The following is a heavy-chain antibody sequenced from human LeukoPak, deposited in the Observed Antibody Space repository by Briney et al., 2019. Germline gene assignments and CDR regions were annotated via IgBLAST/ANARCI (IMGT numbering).Heavy chain of an antibody. CDR3: ATVTSHYYFDY. CDR1: GGSISSYY. CDR2: IYYSGST. J-gene: IGHJ4*02. V-gene: IGHV4-59*01. Sequence: SSETLSLTCTVSGGSISSYYWSWIRQPPGKGLEWIGYIYYSGSTNYNPSLKSRVTISVDTSKNQFSLKLSSVTAAETAVYYCATVTSHYYFDYWGQGTLVTVSS. D-gene: IGHD4-17*01.